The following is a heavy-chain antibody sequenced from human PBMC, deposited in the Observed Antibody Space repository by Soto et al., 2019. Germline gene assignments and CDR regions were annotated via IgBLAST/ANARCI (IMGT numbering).Heavy chain of an antibody. CDR3: ARGGGVGATTGWD. Sequence: QVQLVQSGAEVKKPGSSVKVSCKASGGTFSSYAISWVRQAPGQGLEWMGGIIPIFGTANYAQKFQGRVTIPGDISTSPAYRGLSGRRSGDTAVYYCARGGGVGATTGWDWGQGTLVTVSS. J-gene: IGHJ4*02. V-gene: IGHV1-69*06. D-gene: IGHD1-26*01. CDR1: GGTFSSYA. CDR2: IIPIFGTA.